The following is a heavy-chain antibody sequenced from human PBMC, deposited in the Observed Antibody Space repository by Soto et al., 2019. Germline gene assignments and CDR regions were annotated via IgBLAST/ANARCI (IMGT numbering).Heavy chain of an antibody. D-gene: IGHD3-16*01. V-gene: IGHV3-21*06. CDR3: ATPYYFNH. CDR1: GFSVSSNY. Sequence: LRLSCAASGFSVSSNYMSWVRQAPGEGLEWLSSISDDSSYIDYADSLRGRFTVSRDNARNSLYLQIDSLGVEDTAVYYCATPYYFNHWGPGTRVTVSS. J-gene: IGHJ1*01. CDR2: ISDDSSYI.